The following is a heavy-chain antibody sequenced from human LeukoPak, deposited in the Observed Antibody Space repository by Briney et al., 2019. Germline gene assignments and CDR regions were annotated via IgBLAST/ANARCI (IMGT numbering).Heavy chain of an antibody. CDR1: GFAFRNNA. CDR3: ARDRSGLDY. J-gene: IGHJ4*02. V-gene: IGHV3-23*01. Sequence: PGGSLRLSCVASGFAFRNNAMSWVRQAPGKGLEWVSLISDSGGSTYYADSVKGRFTISRDNSKNTLYLQMNSLRAEDTAVYYCARDRSGLDYWGQGTLVTVSS. CDR2: ISDSGGST.